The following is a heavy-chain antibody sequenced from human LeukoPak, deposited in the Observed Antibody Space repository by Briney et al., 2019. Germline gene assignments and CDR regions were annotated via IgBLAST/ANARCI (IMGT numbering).Heavy chain of an antibody. CDR3: ARDKEITNNWFDP. CDR1: GYISTSYG. J-gene: IGHJ5*02. D-gene: IGHD3-10*01. V-gene: IGHV1-18*01. Sequence: GASVKVSCKASGYISTSYGVSWVRQAPGQGLEWLGWISTNDGNTNYAQKFQDRITMTTDTSTNTAYMELKSLRSDDTAVFYCARDKEITNNWFDPWGQGTLVTVSS. CDR2: ISTNDGNT.